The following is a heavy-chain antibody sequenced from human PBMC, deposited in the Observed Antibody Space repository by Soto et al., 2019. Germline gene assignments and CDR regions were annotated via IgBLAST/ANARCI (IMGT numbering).Heavy chain of an antibody. D-gene: IGHD1-26*01. V-gene: IGHV1-46*01. J-gene: IGHJ3*02. Sequence: ASVKVSCKASGYTFTSYYMHWVRQAPGQGLEWMGIINPSGGSTSYAQKFQGRVTMTRDTSTSTAYMELRSLRSDDTAVYYCARVLVGATTGAFDIWGQGTMVTVSS. CDR3: ARVLVGATTGAFDI. CDR2: INPSGGST. CDR1: GYTFTSYY.